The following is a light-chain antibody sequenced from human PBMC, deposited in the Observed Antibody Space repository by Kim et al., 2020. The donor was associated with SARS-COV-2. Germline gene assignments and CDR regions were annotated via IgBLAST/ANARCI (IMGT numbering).Light chain of an antibody. V-gene: IGLV4-69*01. CDR1: SGHSSYT. J-gene: IGLJ2*01. CDR3: HTWGTAIDVV. CDR2: LNSDGSH. Sequence: QPVLTQSPSASASLGASVKLTYILSSGHSSYTIAWHQQQPEKGPRYLMKLNSDGSHKRGAGIPDRFSGSSSGAERYLTISSLQSEDEADYYCHTWGTAIDVVFGGGTQLTVL.